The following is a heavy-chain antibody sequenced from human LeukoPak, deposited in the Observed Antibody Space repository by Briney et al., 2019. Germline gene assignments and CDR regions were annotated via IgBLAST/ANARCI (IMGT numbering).Heavy chain of an antibody. CDR1: GFGFSVYW. D-gene: IGHD5-18*01. Sequence: PGGSLRLSCAASGFGFSVYWMHWVRQAPGKGLVWVAHINGDGTSASRADSVKGRFTISRDNAKNTLYLQMNSLTVEDTAVYYCARVPTNSYGFGQWGQGSLVTVSS. V-gene: IGHV3-74*01. CDR2: INGDGTSA. CDR3: ARVPTNSYGFGQ. J-gene: IGHJ4*02.